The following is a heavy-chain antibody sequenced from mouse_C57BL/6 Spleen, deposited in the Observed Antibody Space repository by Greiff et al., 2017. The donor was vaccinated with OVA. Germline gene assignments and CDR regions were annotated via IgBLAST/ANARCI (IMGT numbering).Heavy chain of an antibody. CDR1: GFTFSDFY. CDR3: ARDAIVAPAMDY. D-gene: IGHD1-1*01. Sequence: EVMLVESGGGLVQSGRSLRLSCATSGFTFSDFYMEWVRQAPGKGLEWIAASRNKANDYTTEYSASVKGRFIVSRDTSQSILYLQMNALRAEDTAIYYCARDAIVAPAMDYWGQGTSVTVSS. V-gene: IGHV7-1*01. CDR2: SRNKANDYTT. J-gene: IGHJ4*01.